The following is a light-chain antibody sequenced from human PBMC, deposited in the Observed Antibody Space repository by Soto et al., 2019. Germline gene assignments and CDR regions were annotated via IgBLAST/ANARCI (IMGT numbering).Light chain of an antibody. J-gene: IGKJ4*01. Sequence: EIVMTQSPATLSVSPGERATLSCRASQSVSSNLAWYQPKPGQTPRRLIYGASTRATGIPARFSGSGSGTEFTLTISSLQSEDFAVYYCQQYNNWPPLTFGGGTKVEIK. CDR3: QQYNNWPPLT. V-gene: IGKV3-15*01. CDR1: QSVSSN. CDR2: GAS.